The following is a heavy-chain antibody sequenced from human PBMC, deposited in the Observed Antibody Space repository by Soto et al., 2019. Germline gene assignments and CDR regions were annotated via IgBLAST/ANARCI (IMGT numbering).Heavy chain of an antibody. CDR2: IGYTGTI. D-gene: IGHD3-3*01. V-gene: IGHV4-39*01. Sequence: QLQLQESGPGLVKPSETLSLTCTASGGSISSNSYYWGWIRQSPGKGLEWIGSIGYTGTIYYKPSLQRRVTMSVDTSENQITLRLSSMTAADTAVYYCASHVHNQGYEYYFDSWSQGTLVTVSS. CDR1: GGSISSNSYY. J-gene: IGHJ4*02. CDR3: ASHVHNQGYEYYFDS.